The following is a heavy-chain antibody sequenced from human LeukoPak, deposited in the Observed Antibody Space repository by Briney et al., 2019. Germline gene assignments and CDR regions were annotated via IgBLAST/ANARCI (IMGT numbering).Heavy chain of an antibody. V-gene: IGHV4-59*01. CDR1: GGSITTYY. CDR2: FYHTGST. CDR3: ATSIDWPNVFDH. D-gene: IGHD2-21*01. Sequence: SETLSLTCTVSGGSITTYYWTWIRQTPDKGLQFIGSFYHTGSTNYNPSLESAVTISEDTSKNQICLELRSVTAADTAVYYCATSIDWPNVFDHWGQGILVTVSS. J-gene: IGHJ4*02.